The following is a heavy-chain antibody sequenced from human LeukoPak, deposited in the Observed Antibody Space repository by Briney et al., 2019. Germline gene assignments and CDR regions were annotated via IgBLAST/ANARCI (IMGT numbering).Heavy chain of an antibody. CDR2: INSGGSST. V-gene: IGHV3-74*01. CDR3: ARGGSYSIGPFGY. J-gene: IGHJ4*02. CDR1: GFTLSSYW. D-gene: IGHD1-26*01. Sequence: SGGSLRLSCAASGFTLSSYWMHWVRQAPGKGLVWVSRINSGGSSTSYADSVKGRFTISRDNAKNTLYLQMNSLRDEDTAVYYCARGGSYSIGPFGYWGQGTLVTVSS.